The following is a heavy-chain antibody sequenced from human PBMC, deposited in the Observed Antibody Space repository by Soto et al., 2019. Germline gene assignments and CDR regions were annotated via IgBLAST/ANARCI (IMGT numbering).Heavy chain of an antibody. J-gene: IGHJ4*02. V-gene: IGHV1-2*02. CDR2: INPSSGGT. Sequence: QVQLVQSGAEVKKPGASVKVSCKASGYTFSGYYMHWVRQAPGQGLEWMGWINPSSGGTSYARKFQGRFIMTSDSSISTAYMELSKLTFDDTAVYYCAGPLFGGYDYSFDFWGQGTLVTVSS. CDR3: AGPLFGGYDYSFDF. CDR1: GYTFSGYY. D-gene: IGHD5-12*01.